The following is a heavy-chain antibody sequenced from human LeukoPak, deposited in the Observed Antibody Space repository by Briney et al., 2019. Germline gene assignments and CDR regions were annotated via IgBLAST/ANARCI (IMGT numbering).Heavy chain of an antibody. CDR3: ARDHAMIVVVKTWFDP. Sequence: SETLPLTCAVYGGSFSDYYWGWIRQPPGKGLEWIGSIYHSGSTYYNPSLKSRVTISVDTSKNQFSLKLSSVTAADTAVYYCARDHAMIVVVKTWFDPWGQGTLVTVSS. V-gene: IGHV4-38-2*02. CDR1: GGSFSDYY. J-gene: IGHJ5*02. CDR2: IYHSGST. D-gene: IGHD3-22*01.